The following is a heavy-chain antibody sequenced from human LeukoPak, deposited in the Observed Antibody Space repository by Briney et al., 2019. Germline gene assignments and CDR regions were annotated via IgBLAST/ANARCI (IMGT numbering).Heavy chain of an antibody. D-gene: IGHD5/OR15-5a*01. J-gene: IGHJ4*02. CDR1: GASVSSTSYY. Sequence: SETLSLTCSVSGASVSSTSYYWGWIRQPPGKGLEWLASIYYSGNTYYNPSLKSRVTISVDTSKKQFSLRLSSVTAADTAVYYCARHGGNSVYDPFEHWGQGTLVTVSS. CDR3: ARHGGNSVYDPFEH. V-gene: IGHV4-39*01. CDR2: IYYSGNT.